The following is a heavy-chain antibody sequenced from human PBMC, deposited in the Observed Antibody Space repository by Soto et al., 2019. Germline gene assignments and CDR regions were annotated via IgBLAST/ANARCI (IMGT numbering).Heavy chain of an antibody. CDR3: ARGELEPLRRYSCCMDF. D-gene: IGHD1-1*01. Sequence: PGGSLRLSCTASGFTFSSYAMHWVRQAPGKGLEWVAVISYDGSNKYYADSVKGRFTISRDNSKNTLYLQMNSLRAEDTAVYYCARGELEPLRRYSCCMDFCGPG. CDR2: ISYDGSNK. V-gene: IGHV3-30-3*01. J-gene: IGHJ6*02. CDR1: GFTFSSYA.